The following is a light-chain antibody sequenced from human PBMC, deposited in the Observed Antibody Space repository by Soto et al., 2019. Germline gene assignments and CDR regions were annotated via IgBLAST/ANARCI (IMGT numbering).Light chain of an antibody. CDR3: QQYSNWPPIT. CDR2: DTS. V-gene: IGKV3-15*01. Sequence: IVMTQSPDTLFVSLGERATLSCRASQSVSIHLAWYQQKPGQAPRLLIYDTSTRATGIPARFSGSGSGTEFTLTISSLQSEDFAVYYCQQYSNWPPITFGQGTRLEIK. CDR1: QSVSIH. J-gene: IGKJ5*01.